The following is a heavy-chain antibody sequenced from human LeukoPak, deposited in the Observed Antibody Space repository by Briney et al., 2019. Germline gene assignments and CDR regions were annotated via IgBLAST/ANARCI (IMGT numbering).Heavy chain of an antibody. CDR1: GGSISSYY. Sequence: KPSETLSLTCTVSGGSISSYYWSRIRQPPGKGLEWIGYIYYSGSTKYSPSLKSRVSISVDTSKNHFSLNLRSVTAADTAVYYCARLSYDTSGYWPDYFDHWGQGTLVTVSS. J-gene: IGHJ4*02. V-gene: IGHV4-59*08. CDR2: IYYSGST. D-gene: IGHD3-22*01. CDR3: ARLSYDTSGYWPDYFDH.